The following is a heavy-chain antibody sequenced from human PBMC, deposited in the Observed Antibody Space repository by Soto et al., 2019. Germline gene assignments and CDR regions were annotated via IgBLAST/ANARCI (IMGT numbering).Heavy chain of an antibody. Sequence: GGSLRLSCAASGFTFSDYYMSWIRQAPGKGLEWISYISGGGGTIYYADSVKGRFTISRDNARNSLYLEMNSLRAEDTAVYYCAGRHCSSNSCLYYYYIDVWGRESRVTVSS. V-gene: IGHV3-11*01. D-gene: IGHD2-2*01. CDR1: GFTFSDYY. CDR3: AGRHCSSNSCLYYYYIDV. J-gene: IGHJ6*03. CDR2: ISGGGGTI.